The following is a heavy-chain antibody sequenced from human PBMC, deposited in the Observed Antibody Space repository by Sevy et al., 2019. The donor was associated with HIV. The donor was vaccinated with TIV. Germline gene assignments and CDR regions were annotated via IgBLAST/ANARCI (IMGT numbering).Heavy chain of an antibody. CDR1: GGSISRNSYD. Sequence: LSLTCSVSGGSISRNSYDWGWIRQPPGKGLEWIGSIFYSGNTYYATSLRSRVTISVDTSKNQFSLKLSSVTVADTAIYYCARGGPNQHQLDYFDYWGQGTLVTVSS. J-gene: IGHJ4*02. CDR2: IFYSGNT. V-gene: IGHV4-39*07. CDR3: ARGGPNQHQLDYFDY. D-gene: IGHD6-13*01.